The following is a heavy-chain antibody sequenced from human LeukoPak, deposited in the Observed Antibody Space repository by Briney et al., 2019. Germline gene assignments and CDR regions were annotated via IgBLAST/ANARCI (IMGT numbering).Heavy chain of an antibody. CDR3: AIPLPPYGDTRFDY. V-gene: IGHV3-23*01. J-gene: IGHJ4*02. D-gene: IGHD4-17*01. Sequence: GASLRLSCAASGFTFSSYAMSWVRQAPGKGLEWVSAISGSGGSTYYADSVKGRFTISRDNSKNTLYLQMNSLRAEDTAVYYCAIPLPPYGDTRFDYWGQGTLVTVSS. CDR2: ISGSGGST. CDR1: GFTFSSYA.